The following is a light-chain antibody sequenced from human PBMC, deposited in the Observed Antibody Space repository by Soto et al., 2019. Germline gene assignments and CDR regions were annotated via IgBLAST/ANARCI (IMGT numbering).Light chain of an antibody. Sequence: VSTQPHASLSLTPGKRSSCSCTSSQKISNYLIWYQQKPGQAPRLLIYDVSNRATGIPARFSGSGSGTDFTLTVNSLEPEDFAVYYCQQRSNWPRTFGQGTKVDIK. V-gene: IGKV3-11*01. CDR2: DVS. CDR1: QKISNY. J-gene: IGKJ1*01. CDR3: QQRSNWPRT.